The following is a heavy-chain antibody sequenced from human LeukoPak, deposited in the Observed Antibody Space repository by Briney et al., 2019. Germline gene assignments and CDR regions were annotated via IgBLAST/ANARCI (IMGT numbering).Heavy chain of an antibody. J-gene: IGHJ4*02. CDR1: GFTVSSNY. Sequence: GGSLRLSCAVTGFTVSSNYMTWVRQAPGKGLEWVSVIYSGGSIYYADSVKGRFTISRDISKNTVDLQLNSLRAEDTAVYYCASGKETSMAQGYWGQGTLVTVSS. D-gene: IGHD5-18*01. CDR2: IYSGGSI. V-gene: IGHV3-53*01. CDR3: ASGKETSMAQGY.